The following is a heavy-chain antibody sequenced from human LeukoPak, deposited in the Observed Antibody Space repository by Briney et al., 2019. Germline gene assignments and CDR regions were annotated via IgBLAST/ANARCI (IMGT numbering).Heavy chain of an antibody. D-gene: IGHD3/OR15-3a*01. V-gene: IGHV4-39*01. CDR2: IYYTGNT. Sequence: PSETLSLTCTISGVSISSSNSYWGWIRQPPGKGLEWIGSIYYTGNTYYNASLKSRVTISIDTSKNQISLRLTSVTATDTAMYYCARQTGSGLFTLPGGQGALVTVSS. J-gene: IGHJ4*02. CDR1: GVSISSSNSY. CDR3: ARQTGSGLFTLP.